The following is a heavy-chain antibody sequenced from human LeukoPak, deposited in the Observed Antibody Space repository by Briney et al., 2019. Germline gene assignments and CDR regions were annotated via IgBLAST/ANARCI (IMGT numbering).Heavy chain of an antibody. V-gene: IGHV3-64*04. CDR1: GFTFSADA. J-gene: IGHJ6*02. Sequence: GGSLRLSCSASGFTFSADAMYWVRQAPGKGLEYVSAIGSNGGNTYYADSVKGRFTISRDNSKNTLYLQMNSLRAEDTAVYYCARALDVWGQGTTVTVSS. CDR2: IGSNGGNT. CDR3: ARALDV.